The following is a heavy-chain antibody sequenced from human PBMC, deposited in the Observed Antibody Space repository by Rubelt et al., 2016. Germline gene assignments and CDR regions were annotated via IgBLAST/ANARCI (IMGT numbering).Heavy chain of an antibody. CDR3: ATYCGSDPCYGWNYYGMDV. V-gene: IGHV3-48*04. D-gene: IGHD2-21*02. J-gene: IGHJ6*02. CDR1: GFTFSGYS. Sequence: EVYLVESGGGLVQPGGSLRLSCAASGFTFSGYSMNWLRQAPGKGLEWVSYISSSSSLIYYADSVKGRFTISRGNAKNSLYLQMNSLRAEDTAVYYCATYCGSDPCYGWNYYGMDVWGQGTTVTVSS. CDR2: ISSSSSLI.